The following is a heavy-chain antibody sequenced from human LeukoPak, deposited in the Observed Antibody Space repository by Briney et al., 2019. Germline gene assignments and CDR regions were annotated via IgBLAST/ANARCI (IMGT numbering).Heavy chain of an antibody. CDR3: ARDEDYGILTGPRVPVDI. CDR2: INPNSGGT. CDR1: GYTFTGYY. J-gene: IGHJ3*02. D-gene: IGHD3-9*01. V-gene: IGHV1-2*02. Sequence: ASVKVSCKASGYTFTGYYMHWVRQAPGQGLEWMGWINPNSGGTNYSQRFQGRVTMTTDTSTSTAYMELRSLRSDDTAAYYCARDEDYGILTGPRVPVDIWGQGTMVTVSS.